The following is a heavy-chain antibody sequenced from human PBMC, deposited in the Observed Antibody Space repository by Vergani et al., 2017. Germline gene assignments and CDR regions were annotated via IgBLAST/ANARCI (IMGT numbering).Heavy chain of an antibody. J-gene: IGHJ5*02. Sequence: QVQLVESGGGVVQPGRSLRLSCAASGFTFSSYAMHWVRQAPGKGLEWVAVISYDGSNKYYADSVKGRFTISRDNSKNTLYLQMNSLRAEDTAVYYCARXLIYYGSGIYRANWFDPWGQGTLVTVSS. D-gene: IGHD3-10*01. CDR1: GFTFSSYA. CDR2: ISYDGSNK. V-gene: IGHV3-30-3*01. CDR3: ARXLIYYGSGIYRANWFDP.